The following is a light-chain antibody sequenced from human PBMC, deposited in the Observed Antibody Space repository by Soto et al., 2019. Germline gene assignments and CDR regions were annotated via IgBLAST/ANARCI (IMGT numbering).Light chain of an antibody. CDR3: QQYGSSPGT. V-gene: IGKV3-20*01. CDR1: QSVTSNY. CDR2: GAS. Sequence: EVVLTQSPGTLSSSPGERATLSCRASQSVTSNYLAWYQQKRGQAPRLLIWGASIRATDLPDRFSGGGSGTDFTLTISRLEAEHSAVYYCQQYGSSPGTFGQGTKVDIK. J-gene: IGKJ1*01.